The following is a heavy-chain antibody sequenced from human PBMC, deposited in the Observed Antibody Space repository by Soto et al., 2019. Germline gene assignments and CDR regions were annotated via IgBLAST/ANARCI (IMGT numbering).Heavy chain of an antibody. J-gene: IGHJ4*02. CDR2: ISYDGSNK. D-gene: IGHD3-16*02. CDR3: ARGLYGYVWGSYRPLGY. CDR1: GFTFSSYA. V-gene: IGHV3-30-3*01. Sequence: GGSPRLSCAASGFTFSSYAMHWVRQAPGKGLEWVAVISYDGSNKYYADSVKGRFTISRDNSKNTLYLQMNSVRAEDTAVYHCARGLYGYVWGSYRPLGYWGEGTLVTVSS.